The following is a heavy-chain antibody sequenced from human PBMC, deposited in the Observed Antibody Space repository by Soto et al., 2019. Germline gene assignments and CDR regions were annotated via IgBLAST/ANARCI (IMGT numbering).Heavy chain of an antibody. CDR1: GFTFSSYS. Sequence: AGGSLRLSCAASGFTFSSYSMNWVRQAPGKGLEWVSSISSSSSYIYYADSVKGRFTISRDNAKNSLYLQMNSLRAEDTAVYYCARSGSPLDIVVVVAATFDYWGQGTLVTVSS. D-gene: IGHD2-15*01. J-gene: IGHJ4*02. CDR3: ARSGSPLDIVVVVAATFDY. CDR2: ISSSSSYI. V-gene: IGHV3-21*01.